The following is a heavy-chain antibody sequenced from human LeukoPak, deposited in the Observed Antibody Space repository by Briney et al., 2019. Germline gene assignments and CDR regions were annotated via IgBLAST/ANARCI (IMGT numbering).Heavy chain of an antibody. CDR3: ARATVTTFGAFDI. CDR1: GGTFSSYA. J-gene: IGHJ3*02. CDR2: IITIFGTA. V-gene: IGHV1-69*05. Sequence: SVKVSCKASGGTFSSYAISWVRQAPGQGLEWLGGIITIFGTANYAQKFQGRVTITTDESTSTAYMELSSLRSEDTAVYYCARATVTTFGAFDIWGQGTMATVSS. D-gene: IGHD4-11*01.